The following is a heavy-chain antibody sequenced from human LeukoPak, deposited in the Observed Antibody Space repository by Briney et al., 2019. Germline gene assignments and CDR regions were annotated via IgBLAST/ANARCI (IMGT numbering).Heavy chain of an antibody. CDR2: ISSSGSTI. J-gene: IGHJ6*03. CDR3: ARGGSGYYFYYYMDV. V-gene: IGHV3-48*03. Sequence: PGGSLRLSCAASGFTFSSFEMNWVRQAPGKGLEWVSYISSSGSTIYYADSVKGRFTISRDNAKNSLYLQMNSLGAEDTAVYYCARGGSGYYFYYYMDVWGKGTTVTISS. D-gene: IGHD1-26*01. CDR1: GFTFSSFE.